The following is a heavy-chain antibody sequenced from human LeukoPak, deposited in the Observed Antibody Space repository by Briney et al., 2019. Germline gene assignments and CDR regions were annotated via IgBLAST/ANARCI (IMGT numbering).Heavy chain of an antibody. V-gene: IGHV4-30-2*01. Sequence: SETLSLTCTVSGGSISSGGYYWSWIRQPPGKGLEWIGYIYHSGSTYYNPSLKSRVTISVDRSKNQFSLKLSSVTAADTAVYYCARGMDYSIDYFDYWGQGTLVTVSS. J-gene: IGHJ4*02. CDR1: GGSISSGGYY. D-gene: IGHD4-11*01. CDR3: ARGMDYSIDYFDY. CDR2: IYHSGST.